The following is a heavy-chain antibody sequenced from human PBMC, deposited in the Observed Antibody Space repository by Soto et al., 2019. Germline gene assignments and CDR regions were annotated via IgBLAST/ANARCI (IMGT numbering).Heavy chain of an antibody. CDR1: GYTFTSYF. Sequence: ASVKVSCKASGYTFTSYFMHWVRQAPGQGLECMGMIIPSDGSTSYVKMFQGRVTMTRYTPTYTVYMELSSLRFEDTAVYFCARTAASYVWGSYRYTTFDYWGQGTLVTVSS. CDR3: ARTAASYVWGSYRYTTFDY. CDR2: IIPSDGST. J-gene: IGHJ4*02. D-gene: IGHD3-16*02. V-gene: IGHV1-46*01.